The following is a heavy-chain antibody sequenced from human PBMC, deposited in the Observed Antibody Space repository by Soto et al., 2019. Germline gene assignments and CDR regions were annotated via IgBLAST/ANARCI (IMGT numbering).Heavy chain of an antibody. CDR2: ISYDGSNK. J-gene: IGHJ4*02. D-gene: IGHD3-3*01. V-gene: IGHV3-30-3*01. CDR1: GFTFIRYA. Sequence: QVQLVEYGGGVVQPGRSLRLSCAASGFTFIRYAMHWVRQAPGKGLEWVAVISYDGSNKYYADSVKGRFTISRDNSKNTLYLQMNSLRAEDTAVYYCARDMARADYDFWSGYLYWGQGTLVTVSS. CDR3: ARDMARADYDFWSGYLY.